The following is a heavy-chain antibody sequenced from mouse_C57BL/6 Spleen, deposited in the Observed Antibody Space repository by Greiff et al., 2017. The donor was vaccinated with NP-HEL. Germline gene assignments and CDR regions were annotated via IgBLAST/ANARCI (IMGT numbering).Heavy chain of an antibody. CDR1: GYTFTSYW. CDR2: IDPSDSET. V-gene: IGHV1-52*01. CDR3: ARNSGSSHGFAY. D-gene: IGHD1-1*01. J-gene: IGHJ3*01. Sequence: QVQLQQPGAELVRPGSSVKLSCKASGYTFTSYWMHWVKQRPIQGLEWIGNIDPSDSETHYNQKFKDKATLTVDKSSSTAYMQLSSLTSEDSAVYYCARNSGSSHGFAYWGQGTLVTVSA.